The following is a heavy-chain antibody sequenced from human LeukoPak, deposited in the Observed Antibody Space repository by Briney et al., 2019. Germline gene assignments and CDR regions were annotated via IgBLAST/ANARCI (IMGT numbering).Heavy chain of an antibody. D-gene: IGHD3-10*01. Sequence: PGGSLRLSCAASGFTFSSYSMNWVRQAPGKGLEWVSSISSSSSYIYYADSVKGRFTISRDNAKNSLYLQMNSLRAEDTAVYYCARGLAEGLLWFGELFRNWFDPWGQGTLVTVSS. CDR3: ARGLAEGLLWFGELFRNWFDP. V-gene: IGHV3-21*01. CDR2: ISSSSSYI. J-gene: IGHJ5*02. CDR1: GFTFSSYS.